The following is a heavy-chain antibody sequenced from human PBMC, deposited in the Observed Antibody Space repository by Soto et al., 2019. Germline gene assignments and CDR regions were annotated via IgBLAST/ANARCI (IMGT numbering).Heavy chain of an antibody. CDR2: IYYSGST. Sequence: SETLSLTCTVSGGSVSSGDYYWSWIRQPPGKGLEWIGYIYYSGSTNYNPSLKSRVSISLDTSKNQFSLRLTSVTAADTAVYYCARGNRNWNSKIRFDPWGQGTLVTVSS. D-gene: IGHD1-7*01. V-gene: IGHV4-61*08. CDR3: ARGNRNWNSKIRFDP. J-gene: IGHJ5*02. CDR1: GGSVSSGDYY.